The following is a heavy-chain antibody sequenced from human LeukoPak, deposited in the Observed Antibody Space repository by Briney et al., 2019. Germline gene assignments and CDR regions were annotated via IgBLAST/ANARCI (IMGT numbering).Heavy chain of an antibody. CDR1: GGTFSSYA. CDR3: ARVPDRTSCYDY. D-gene: IGHD2-2*01. CDR2: IIPIFGTA. J-gene: IGHJ4*02. V-gene: IGHV1-69*05. Sequence: SVKVSCKASGGTFSSYAISGVRQAPGQGLEWMGGIIPIFGTANYAQKFQGRVTITTDESTSTAYMELSSLRSEDTAVYYCARVPDRTSCYDYWGQGTLVTVSS.